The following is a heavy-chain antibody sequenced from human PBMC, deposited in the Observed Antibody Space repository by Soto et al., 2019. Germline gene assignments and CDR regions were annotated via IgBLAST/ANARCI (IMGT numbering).Heavy chain of an antibody. CDR1: GYTFINYY. D-gene: IGHD3-10*01. Sequence: QVQLVQSGAEVKKPGASVKVSCKASGYTFINYYMHWVRQAPGQGLEWMGIIYPSGGSTRFAQKFQGRVTMTRDTSTSTVYMELNSLRSDDTAMYYCARDLSGPQDYWGQGTLVTVSS. CDR3: ARDLSGPQDY. J-gene: IGHJ4*02. V-gene: IGHV1-46*01. CDR2: IYPSGGST.